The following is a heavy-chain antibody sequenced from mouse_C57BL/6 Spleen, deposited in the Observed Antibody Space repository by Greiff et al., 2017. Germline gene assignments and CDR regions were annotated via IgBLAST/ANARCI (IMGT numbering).Heavy chain of an antibody. CDR3: ARNYGSSGGYFDY. CDR2: IWSGGST. CDR1: GFSLTSYG. V-gene: IGHV2-2*01. J-gene: IGHJ2*01. Sequence: VMLVESGPGLVQPSQSLSITCTVSGFSLTSYGVHWVRQSPGKGLEWLGVIWSGGSTDYNAAFISRLSISKDNSKSQVFFKMNSLQADDTAIYYCARNYGSSGGYFDYWGQGTTLTVSS. D-gene: IGHD1-1*01.